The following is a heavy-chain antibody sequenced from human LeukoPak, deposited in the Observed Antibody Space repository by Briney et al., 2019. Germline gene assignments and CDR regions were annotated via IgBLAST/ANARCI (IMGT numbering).Heavy chain of an antibody. CDR3: ARGEITMVRGVIITKSPFDY. CDR2: IYTSGST. Sequence: PSETLSLTCTVSGGSISSGSYYWSWIRQPAGKGLECIGRIYTSGSTNYNPSLKSRVTISVDTSKNQFSLKLSSVTAADTAVYYRARGEITMVRGVIITKSPFDYWGQGTLVTVSS. D-gene: IGHD3-10*01. V-gene: IGHV4-61*02. CDR1: GGSISSGSYY. J-gene: IGHJ4*02.